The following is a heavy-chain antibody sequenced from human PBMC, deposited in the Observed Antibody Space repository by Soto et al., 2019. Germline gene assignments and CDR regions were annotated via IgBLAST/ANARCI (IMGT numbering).Heavy chain of an antibody. CDR3: XXXXPGIFFFDY. CDR2: ISVSGDNT. Sequence: EVHLLDSGGGLVQPGGSLRLSCAASGFTFSGCAMSWVRQAPGKGLEWVSTISVSGDNTYYADSVKGRFTISRDNSKXXXXXXXXXXXXXXXXXXXXXXXXPGIFFFDYWGQGTLATVSS. CDR1: GFTFSGCA. J-gene: IGHJ4*02. D-gene: IGHD3-3*01. V-gene: IGHV3-23*01.